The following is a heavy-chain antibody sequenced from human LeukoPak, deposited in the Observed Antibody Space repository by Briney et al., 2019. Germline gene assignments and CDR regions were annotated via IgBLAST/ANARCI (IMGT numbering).Heavy chain of an antibody. V-gene: IGHV1-2*02. CDR1: GYTFTGYY. CDR3: ARDPNYDQNLNNWFDP. J-gene: IGHJ5*02. D-gene: IGHD3-22*01. Sequence: ASVKVSCKASGYTFTGYYMHWVRQAPGQGLEWMGWINPNSGGTNYAQKFQGRVTMTRDTSISTAYMELSRLRSDDTAVYYCARDPNYDQNLNNWFDPWGQGTLVTVSS. CDR2: INPNSGGT.